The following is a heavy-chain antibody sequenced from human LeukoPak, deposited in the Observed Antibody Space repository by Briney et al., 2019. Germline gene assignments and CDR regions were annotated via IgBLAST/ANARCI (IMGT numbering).Heavy chain of an antibody. D-gene: IGHD6-6*01. J-gene: IGHJ6*03. CDR3: ARDRSGIAARGYYMDV. CDR1: GGSISSHY. Sequence: SETLSLTCTVSGGSISSHYWSWIRQPPGKGLEWIGYIYYSGSANYNPSLKSRVTISVDTSKNQFSLKLSSVTAADTAAYYCARDRSGIAARGYYMDVWGKGTTVTVSS. V-gene: IGHV4-59*11. CDR2: IYYSGSA.